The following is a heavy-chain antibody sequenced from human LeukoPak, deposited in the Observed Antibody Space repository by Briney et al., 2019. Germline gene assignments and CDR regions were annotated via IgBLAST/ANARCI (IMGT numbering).Heavy chain of an antibody. D-gene: IGHD2-21*01. J-gene: IGHJ4*02. CDR3: ARDRGGLIDTGTPIH. V-gene: IGHV3-23*01. CDR2: IGGSDDST. Sequence: GGSLRLSCAGSGFSFGPHAMSWVRQAPGKGLEWVSGIGGSDDSTHYADSVKGRFTISRDNSRQTLFLQMNSLRAEDTAVYYCARDRGGLIDTGTPIHWGRGTLVTVSS. CDR1: GFSFGPHA.